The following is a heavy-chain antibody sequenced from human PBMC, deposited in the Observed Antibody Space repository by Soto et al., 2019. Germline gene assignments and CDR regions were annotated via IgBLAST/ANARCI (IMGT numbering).Heavy chain of an antibody. J-gene: IGHJ4*02. D-gene: IGHD2-2*02. CDR2: IKSKTDGGTT. V-gene: IGHV3-15*01. Sequence: ETLSLTCAVSGGSISSSNWWSWVRQPPGKGLEWVGRIKSKTDGGTTDYAAPVKGRFTISGDDSKNTLYLQMNSLKTEDTAVYYCTTDTPYCSSTSCYSGYWGQGTLVTVSS. CDR1: GGSISSSNW. CDR3: TTDTPYCSSTSCYSGY.